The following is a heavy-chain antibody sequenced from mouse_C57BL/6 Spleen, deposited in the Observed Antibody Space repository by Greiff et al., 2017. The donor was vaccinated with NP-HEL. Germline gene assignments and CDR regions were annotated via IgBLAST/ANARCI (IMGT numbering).Heavy chain of an antibody. CDR3: ARSLIYYGRSPFAY. J-gene: IGHJ3*01. Sequence: QVQLQQPGAELVRPGSSVKLSCKASGYTFTSYWMDWVKQRPGQGLEWIGNIYPSDSETHYNQKFKDKATLTVDKSSSTAYMQLSSLTSEDSAVYYCARSLIYYGRSPFAYWGQETLVTVSA. CDR2: IYPSDSET. CDR1: GYTFTSYW. D-gene: IGHD1-1*01. V-gene: IGHV1-61*01.